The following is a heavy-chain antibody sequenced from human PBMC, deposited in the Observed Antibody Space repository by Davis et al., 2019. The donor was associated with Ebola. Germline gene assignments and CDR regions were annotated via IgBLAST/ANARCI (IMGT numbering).Heavy chain of an antibody. V-gene: IGHV1-69*13. CDR1: GGTFSSYA. D-gene: IGHD4-17*01. CDR3: ARPATVTTFPDNWFDP. J-gene: IGHJ5*02. Sequence: AASVKVSCKASGGTFSSYAISWVRQAPGQGLEWMGGIIPIFGTANYAQKFQGRVTITADESTSTAYMELSSLRSEDTAVYYCARPATVTTFPDNWFDPWGQGTLVTVSS. CDR2: IIPIFGTA.